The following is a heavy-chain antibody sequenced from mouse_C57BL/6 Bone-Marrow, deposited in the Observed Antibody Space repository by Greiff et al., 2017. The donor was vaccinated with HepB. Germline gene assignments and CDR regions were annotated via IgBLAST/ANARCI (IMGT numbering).Heavy chain of an antibody. CDR1: GFTFSDYY. D-gene: IGHD2-1*01. CDR3: ARRGYYGNQFAY. V-gene: IGHV5-12*01. J-gene: IGHJ3*01. Sequence: EVQRVESGGGLVQPGGSLKLSCAASGFTFSDYYMYWVRQTPEKRLEWVAYISNGGGSTYYPDTVKGRFTISRDNAKNTLYLQMSRLKSEDTAMYYCARRGYYGNQFAYWGQGTLVTVSA. CDR2: ISNGGGST.